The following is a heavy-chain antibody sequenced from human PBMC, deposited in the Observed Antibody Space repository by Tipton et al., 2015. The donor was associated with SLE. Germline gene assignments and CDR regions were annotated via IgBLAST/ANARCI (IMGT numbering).Heavy chain of an antibody. CDR1: GFTFSSYA. CDR3: AQLGYDFWSGYYRLTQTYYFDY. V-gene: IGHV3-23*01. D-gene: IGHD3-3*01. CDR2: ISDSGGST. J-gene: IGHJ4*02. Sequence: SLRLSCVVSGFTFSSYAMSWVRQAPGKGLEWVSAISDSGGSTYYADSVKGRFTISRDNSKNTLYLQMNSLRAEDTAVYYCAQLGYDFWSGYYRLTQTYYFDYWGQGTLVTVSS.